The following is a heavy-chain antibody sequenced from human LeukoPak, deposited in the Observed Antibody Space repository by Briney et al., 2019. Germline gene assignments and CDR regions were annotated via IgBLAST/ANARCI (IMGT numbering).Heavy chain of an antibody. J-gene: IGHJ3*02. CDR3: AKARYSGYAGAFDI. Sequence: GRSLRLSCAASGFTFDDYAMHWVRQAPGKGLEWVSGISWNSGSIGYADSVKGRFTISRDNAKNSLYLQMNSLRAEDMALYYRAKARYSGYAGAFDIWGQGTMVTVSS. CDR2: ISWNSGSI. CDR1: GFTFDDYA. D-gene: IGHD5-12*01. V-gene: IGHV3-9*03.